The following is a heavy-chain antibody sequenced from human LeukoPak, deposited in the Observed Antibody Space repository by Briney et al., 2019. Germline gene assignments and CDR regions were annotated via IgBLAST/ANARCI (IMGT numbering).Heavy chain of an antibody. CDR3: ARTSSKGQWLGTDY. V-gene: IGHV4-34*01. CDR1: GGSFSGYY. Sequence: PSETLSLTCAVYGGSFSGYYWSWIRQPPGKGLEWIGEINHSGSTNYNPSLKSRVTISVDTSKNQFSLKLSSVTAADTAVYYCARTSSKGQWLGTDYWGQGTLVTVSS. D-gene: IGHD6-19*01. J-gene: IGHJ4*02. CDR2: INHSGST.